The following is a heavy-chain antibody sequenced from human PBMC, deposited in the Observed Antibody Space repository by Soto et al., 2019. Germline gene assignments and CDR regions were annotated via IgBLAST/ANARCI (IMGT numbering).Heavy chain of an antibody. CDR3: AKSTPPKGYFDL. CDR1: GFTFDDYA. Sequence: EVQLLESGGGLVQPGRSLRLSCAASGFTFDDYAMHWVRQAPGKGLDWVSGISWNSGSIGYADSVKGRFTISSDNAKNSLYLQMNSLRAEDTALYYCAKSTPPKGYFDLWGRGTLVTVSS. CDR2: ISWNSGSI. J-gene: IGHJ2*01. V-gene: IGHV3-9*01.